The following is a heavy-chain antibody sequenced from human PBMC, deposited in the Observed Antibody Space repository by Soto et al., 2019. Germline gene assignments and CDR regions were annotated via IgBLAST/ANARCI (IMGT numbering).Heavy chain of an antibody. Sequence: SVKVSCKAAGYTFTGYYMHWVRQAPGQGLEWMGWINPNSGGTNYAQKFQGWVTMTRDTSISTAYMELSRLRSDDTAVYYCARGGIAAAGSYYYYGMDVWGQGTTVTVSS. CDR3: ARGGIAAAGSYYYYGMDV. CDR2: INPNSGGT. J-gene: IGHJ6*02. D-gene: IGHD6-13*01. V-gene: IGHV1-2*04. CDR1: GYTFTGYY.